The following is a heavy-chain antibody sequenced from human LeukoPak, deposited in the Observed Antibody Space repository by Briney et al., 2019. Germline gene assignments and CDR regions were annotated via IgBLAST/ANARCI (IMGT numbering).Heavy chain of an antibody. CDR2: MSYDGSKK. CDR3: ARGGSGNYYYYYYYMDA. J-gene: IGHJ6*03. CDR1: RFTFSSHA. V-gene: IGHV3-30*01. D-gene: IGHD3-10*01. Sequence: SGGSLRLSRAPSRFTFSSHAMHRVRQAPGEGPGWVAVMSYDGSKKYYADSVKGRFTISRDNSKNTLYLQMNSLRAEDTAVYYCARGGSGNYYYYYYYMDAWGKGTTVTVSS.